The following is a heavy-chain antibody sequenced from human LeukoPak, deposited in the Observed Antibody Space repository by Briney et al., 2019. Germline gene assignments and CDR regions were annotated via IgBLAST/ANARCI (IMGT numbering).Heavy chain of an antibody. CDR2: ISSSSSYI. CDR3: AKGLFSVFGYCGGDCSALDY. J-gene: IGHJ4*02. D-gene: IGHD2-21*02. CDR1: GFTFSSYA. Sequence: GGSLRLSCAASGFTFSSYAMSWVRQAPGKGLEWVSSISSSSSYIYYADSVKGRFTISRDNSKNTLYLQMNSLRAEDTAVYYCAKGLFSVFGYCGGDCSALDYWGQGTLVTVSS. V-gene: IGHV3-21*01.